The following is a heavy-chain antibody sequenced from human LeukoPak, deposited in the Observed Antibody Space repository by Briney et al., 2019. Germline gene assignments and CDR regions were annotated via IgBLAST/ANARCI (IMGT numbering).Heavy chain of an antibody. J-gene: IGHJ4*02. CDR3: ARDRVVRGASFDY. D-gene: IGHD3-10*01. CDR2: ISSSSSYI. CDR1: GFTFSSYS. Sequence: PGGSLRLSCAASGFTFSSYSMNWVRQAPGKGLKWVSSISSSSSYIYYADSVKGRFTISRDNAKNSLYLQMNSLRAEDTAVYYCARDRVVRGASFDYWGQGTLVTVSS. V-gene: IGHV3-21*01.